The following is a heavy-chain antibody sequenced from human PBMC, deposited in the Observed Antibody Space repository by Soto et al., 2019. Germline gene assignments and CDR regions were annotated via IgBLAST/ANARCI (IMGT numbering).Heavy chain of an antibody. Sequence: ASVKVSCKASGYTFTGYYMHWVRQAPGQGPEWMGWINPNSGGTNYAQKFQGWVTMTRDTSISTAYMELSRLRSDDTAVYYCARTVATNWFDPWGQGTLVTVSS. V-gene: IGHV1-2*04. J-gene: IGHJ5*02. CDR2: INPNSGGT. CDR3: ARTVATNWFDP. CDR1: GYTFTGYY. D-gene: IGHD5-12*01.